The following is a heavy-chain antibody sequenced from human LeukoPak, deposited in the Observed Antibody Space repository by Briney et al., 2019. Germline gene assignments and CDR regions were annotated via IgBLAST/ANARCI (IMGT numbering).Heavy chain of an antibody. CDR2: ISYDGSNK. Sequence: GGSLRLSCAASGFSFSSCAMHWVRQAPGKGLEWVAVISYDGSNKYYADSVKGRFTISRDNSKNTLYLQMNSLRAEDTAVYYCARGGYDFWSGYPLDYYYGMDVWGQGTTVTVSS. V-gene: IGHV3-30*04. D-gene: IGHD3-3*01. CDR1: GFSFSSCA. CDR3: ARGGYDFWSGYPLDYYYGMDV. J-gene: IGHJ6*02.